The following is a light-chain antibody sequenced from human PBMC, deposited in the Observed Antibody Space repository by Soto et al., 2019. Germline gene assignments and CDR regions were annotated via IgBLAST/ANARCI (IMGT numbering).Light chain of an antibody. CDR2: GAS. CDR1: QSVSSNY. J-gene: IGKJ1*01. V-gene: IGKV3-20*01. Sequence: ETVLTQSPGTLSLSPGERATLSCRASQSVSSNYLAWYQHIPGQAPRLLIYGASTRATGIPDRFSGSGSWTDFTLTIIRLEPEDFAVYYCQQFDRSLPSWTFGQGTKVE. CDR3: QQFDRSLPSWT.